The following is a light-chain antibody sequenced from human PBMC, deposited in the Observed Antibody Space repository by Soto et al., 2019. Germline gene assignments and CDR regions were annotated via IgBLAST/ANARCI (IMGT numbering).Light chain of an antibody. J-gene: IGLJ2*01. CDR1: SGHSSYA. CDR2: VNRDGSH. V-gene: IGLV4-69*01. CDR3: QTWGTGLVV. Sequence: QSVLTQSPSASASLGASVKLTCTLSSGHSSYAIAWHQQQPEKGPRFLMKVNRDGSHFKGDGIPDRFSGSSSGAERYLTIPSLQSEDEADYYGQTWGTGLVVFGGGTKLTVL.